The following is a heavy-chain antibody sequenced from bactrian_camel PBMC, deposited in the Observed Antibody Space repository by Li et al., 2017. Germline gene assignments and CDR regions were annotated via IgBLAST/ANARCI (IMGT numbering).Heavy chain of an antibody. CDR2: IYTGGSST. J-gene: IGHJ4*01. V-gene: IGHV3S1*01. CDR3: AAARRFPVNWSDGSGWDD. Sequence: QVQLVESGGGSVQAGGSLRLSCATSGYTYRSNCMGWFRQAPGKEREGVATIYTGGSSTYYADSVKGRFTISQDNAKNTVYIQMNSLKPDDSAMYYCAAARRFPVNWSDGSGWDDWGQGTQVTVS. D-gene: IGHD7*01. CDR1: GYTYRSNC.